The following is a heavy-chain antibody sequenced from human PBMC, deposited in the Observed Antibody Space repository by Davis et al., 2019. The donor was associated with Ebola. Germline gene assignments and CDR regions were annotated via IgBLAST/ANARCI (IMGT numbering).Heavy chain of an antibody. V-gene: IGHV1-2*02. CDR1: GYTFTGYY. CDR3: ARGHAGDFWSGYYSYYGMDV. CDR2: INPNSGGT. J-gene: IGHJ6*02. Sequence: ASVKVSCKASGYTFTGYYMHWVRQAPGQGLEWMGWINPNSGGTNYAQKFQGRVTMTRDTSISTAYMELSRLRSEDTAVYYCARGHAGDFWSGYYSYYGMDVWGQGTTVTVSS. D-gene: IGHD3-3*01.